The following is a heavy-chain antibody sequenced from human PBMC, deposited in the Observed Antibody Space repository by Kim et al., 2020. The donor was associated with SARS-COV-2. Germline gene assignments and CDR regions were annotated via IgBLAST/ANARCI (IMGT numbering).Heavy chain of an antibody. CDR1: GGSFSGYY. Sequence: SETLSLTCAVYGGSFSGYYWSWIRQPPGKGLEWIGEINHSGSTNYNPSLKSRVTISVDTSKNQFSLKLSSVTAADTAVYYCARSGGVGYDILTGNYGMDVWGQGTTVTVSS. CDR2: INHSGST. D-gene: IGHD3-9*01. V-gene: IGHV4-34*01. J-gene: IGHJ6*02. CDR3: ARSGGVGYDILTGNYGMDV.